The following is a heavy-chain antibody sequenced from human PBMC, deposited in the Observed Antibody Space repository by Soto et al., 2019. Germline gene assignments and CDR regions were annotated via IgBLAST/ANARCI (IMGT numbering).Heavy chain of an antibody. J-gene: IGHJ4*02. V-gene: IGHV4-34*01. Sequence: QVQLQQWGAGLLKPSETLSLTCAVYGGSFSGYYWSWIRQPPGKGLEWIGEINHSGSTNYNPSLKSRVTISVDTSKNQFSLKLSSVTDADTAVYYCARGLRANVYWGQGNLFTVSS. CDR1: GGSFSGYY. CDR3: ARGLRANVY. D-gene: IGHD1-26*01. CDR2: INHSGST.